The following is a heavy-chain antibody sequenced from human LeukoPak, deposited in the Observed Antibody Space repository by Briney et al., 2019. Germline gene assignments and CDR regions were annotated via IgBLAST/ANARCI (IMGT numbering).Heavy chain of an antibody. D-gene: IGHD3-10*01. CDR2: IYHSGST. J-gene: IGHJ4*02. V-gene: IGHV4-4*02. CDR3: ARRAGGATYYYGSGSYWLRPFDY. CDR1: GGSISSSNW. Sequence: PSGTLSLTCAVSGGSISSSNWWSWVRQPPGKGLEWIGEIYHSGSTNYNPSLKSRVTISVDKSKNQFSLKLSSVTAADTAVYYCARRAGGATYYYGSGSYWLRPFDYWGQGTLVTVSS.